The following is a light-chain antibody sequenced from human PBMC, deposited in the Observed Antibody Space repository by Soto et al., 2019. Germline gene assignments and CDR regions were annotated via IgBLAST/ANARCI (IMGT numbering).Light chain of an antibody. J-gene: IGLJ2*01. CDR2: LNSDGSH. CDR1: SGHSNYA. V-gene: IGLV4-69*01. Sequence: QAVVTQSPSASASLEASVKLTCTLSSGHSNYAIAWHQQQSEKGPRYLMKLNSDGSHSKGDGIPDRFSGSSSGAERYLTISSLQSEDEADYYCQTWGSGIVVFGGGTKLTVL. CDR3: QTWGSGIVV.